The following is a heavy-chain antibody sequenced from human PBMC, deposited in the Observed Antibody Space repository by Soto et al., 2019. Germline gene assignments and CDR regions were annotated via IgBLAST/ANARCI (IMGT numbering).Heavy chain of an antibody. CDR2: ISYDGSNK. CDR1: GLTFSTSG. V-gene: IGHV3-30*18. D-gene: IGHD5-18*01. J-gene: IGHJ6*02. CDR3: AKVARTPAMVTPPSLYGLGG. Sequence: GGSLRLSCADSGLTFSTSGMHWVRQAPGKGLEWVAVISYDGSNKYYRDSVKGRFTISRDNSKNTLYLQMNSLRLEDTAVYYCAKVARTPAMVTPPSLYGLGGWGQGTTVTVSS.